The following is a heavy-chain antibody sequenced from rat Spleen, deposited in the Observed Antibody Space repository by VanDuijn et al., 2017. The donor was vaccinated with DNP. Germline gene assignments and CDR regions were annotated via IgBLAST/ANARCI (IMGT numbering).Heavy chain of an antibody. Sequence: QVQLRQSGAEPAKPGSSVKISCKASGYTFTTYYITWIKQTTGQGLEYIGYINTGSGGTNYNEKFRGKATLTVDTSSNTAFMQLSSLTPDDSAVYYCASGGRGTWFAYWGQGTLVTVSS. J-gene: IGHJ3*01. CDR2: INTGSGGT. V-gene: IGHV1-43*01. CDR1: GYTFTTYY. CDR3: ASGGRGTWFAY. D-gene: IGHD1-12*02.